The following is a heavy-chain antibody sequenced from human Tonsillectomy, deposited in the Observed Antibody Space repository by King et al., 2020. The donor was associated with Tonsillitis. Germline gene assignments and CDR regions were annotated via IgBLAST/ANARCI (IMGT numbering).Heavy chain of an antibody. D-gene: IGHD2-15*01. V-gene: IGHV3-30*04. Sequence: VQLVESGGGVVQPGRSLRLSCAASGFTFSHHAMHWVRQPPGKGLEWVAIISYDGSNEYYADSVKGRFTISRDNSKNTLFLQMSGLRPEDTAIYYCAKILTYCSGGSCYSAGLDSWGQGTPVTVSS. CDR3: AKILTYCSGGSCYSAGLDS. CDR2: ISYDGSNE. J-gene: IGHJ4*02. CDR1: GFTFSHHA.